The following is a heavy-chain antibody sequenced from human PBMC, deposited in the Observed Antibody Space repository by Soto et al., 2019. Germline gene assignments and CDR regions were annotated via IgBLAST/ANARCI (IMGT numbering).Heavy chain of an antibody. V-gene: IGHV4-61*08. CDR1: GGSVSSPDFY. J-gene: IGHJ4*02. D-gene: IGHD6-19*01. CDR3: ARVASAVHFDY. Sequence: QVQLQESGPGLLKSSETLSLTCTVSGGSVSSPDFYWSWIRQPPGKGLEWIGFVYFSGSTNYNHSLQSRVTISVDTSKNQFSLRLTSVTAADTALYYCARVASAVHFDYWGQGTLITVSS. CDR2: VYFSGST.